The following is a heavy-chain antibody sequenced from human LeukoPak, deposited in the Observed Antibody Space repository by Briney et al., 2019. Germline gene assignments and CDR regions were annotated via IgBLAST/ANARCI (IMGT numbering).Heavy chain of an antibody. CDR1: DGSFGAHY. CDR2: IDHSGST. D-gene: IGHD1-26*01. Sequence: PSETLSLTCAVYDGSFGAHYWSWIRQPPGKGLEWIGEIDHSGSTNYNPSLKSRVTISVATSKNQFSLKLNSVPAADTAVYYCAREASGSPDYFDSWGQGSLVTVSS. V-gene: IGHV4-34*01. CDR3: AREASGSPDYFDS. J-gene: IGHJ4*02.